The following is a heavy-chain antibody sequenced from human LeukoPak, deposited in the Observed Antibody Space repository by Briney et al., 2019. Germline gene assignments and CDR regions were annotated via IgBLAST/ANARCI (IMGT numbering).Heavy chain of an antibody. V-gene: IGHV1-8*01. Sequence: ASVKVSCKASGYTFTSYDFIWVRQATGQGLEWMGRMNPNSGNTGYAQKFQGRVTMTRNTSISTAYMELSSLRSEDTAVYYCARGMGSGSYSAAYYFDYWGQGTLVTVSS. CDR3: ARGMGSGSYSAAYYFDY. J-gene: IGHJ4*02. CDR2: MNPNSGNT. D-gene: IGHD3-22*01. CDR1: GYTFTSYD.